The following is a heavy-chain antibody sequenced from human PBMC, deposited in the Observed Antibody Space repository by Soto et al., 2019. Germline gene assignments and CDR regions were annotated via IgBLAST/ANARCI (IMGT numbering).Heavy chain of an antibody. CDR1: GGSISSYY. D-gene: IGHD4-17*01. V-gene: IGHV4-59*08. CDR3: ARNYGGNVDY. Sequence: QVQLQESGPGLVRPSDTLSLTCTVSGGSISSYYWSWIRQPPGKGLEWIGYIFYSGSANYNPSLSSGVTISVDTSKNQFSLKLSSATAADTAVYYCARNYGGNVDYWGQGTLVTVSS. CDR2: IFYSGSA. J-gene: IGHJ4*02.